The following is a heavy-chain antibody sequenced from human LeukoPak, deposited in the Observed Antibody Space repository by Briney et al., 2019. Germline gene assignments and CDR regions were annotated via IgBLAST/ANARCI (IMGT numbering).Heavy chain of an antibody. J-gene: IGHJ4*02. V-gene: IGHV3-48*02. D-gene: IGHD1-26*01. CDR3: TRDGGRREDY. CDR2: ISDSSSGI. CDR1: GFTFNTYA. Sequence: GGSLRLSCAASGFTFNTYAMSWVRQAPGKGREWVAYISDSSSGIYYADSVKGRFAVSRDNVKNSLYLQMSGLRDEDTAVYYCTRDGGRREDYWGQGTLVTVSS.